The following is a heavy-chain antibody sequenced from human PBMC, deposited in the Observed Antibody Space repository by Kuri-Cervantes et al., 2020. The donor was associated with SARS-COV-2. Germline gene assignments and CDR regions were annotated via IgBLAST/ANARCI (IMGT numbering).Heavy chain of an antibody. Sequence: SLKISCAASGFTFDDYAMHWVRQAPGKGLEWVSGISWNSGSIGYADSVKGRFTISRDNAKNSLYLQMNSLRAEDTAVYYCAREMWVAVAGNPQGFDYWGQGTLVTVSS. CDR3: AREMWVAVAGNPQGFDY. V-gene: IGHV3-9*01. CDR2: ISWNSGSI. J-gene: IGHJ4*02. CDR1: GFTFDDYA. D-gene: IGHD6-19*01.